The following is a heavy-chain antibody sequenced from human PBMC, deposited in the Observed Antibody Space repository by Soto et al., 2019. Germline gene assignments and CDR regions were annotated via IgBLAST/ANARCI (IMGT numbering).Heavy chain of an antibody. J-gene: IGHJ4*02. Sequence: GGSLRLSCAASGFTFSSYAMHWARQAPGKGLEWVAVISYDGSNKYYADSVKGRFTISRDNSKNTLYLQMNSLRAEDTAVYYCARPLSYYDSSGYSPWGQGTLVTVSS. CDR1: GFTFSSYA. V-gene: IGHV3-30-3*01. CDR2: ISYDGSNK. CDR3: ARPLSYYDSSGYSP. D-gene: IGHD3-22*01.